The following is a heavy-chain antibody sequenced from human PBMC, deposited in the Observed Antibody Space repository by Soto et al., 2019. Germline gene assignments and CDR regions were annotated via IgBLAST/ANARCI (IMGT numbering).Heavy chain of an antibody. V-gene: IGHV3-23*01. D-gene: IGHD1-26*01. Sequence: EVQLLESGGGLVQPGGSLRLSCAASGFTFSSYAMSWVRQAPGKGLEWVSAISGSGGSTYYADSVKGRLTISRDNSKNTLYLQMNSLKAEDTAVYYCAKGVGAYYYYYGMDVWGQGTTVTVSS. J-gene: IGHJ6*02. CDR2: ISGSGGST. CDR3: AKGVGAYYYYYGMDV. CDR1: GFTFSSYA.